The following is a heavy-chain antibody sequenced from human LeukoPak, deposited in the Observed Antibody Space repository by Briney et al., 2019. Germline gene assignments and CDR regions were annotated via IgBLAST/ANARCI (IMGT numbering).Heavy chain of an antibody. CDR3: ARDLVKYQLLWGAFDI. CDR1: GFTFSSYG. J-gene: IGHJ3*02. Sequence: PGGSLRLSCAASGFTFSSYGMHWVRQAPGKGLEWVAVISYDGSNKYYADSVKGRFTISRDNSKNTLYLQMNSLRAEDTAVYYCARDLVKYQLLWGAFDIWGQGTMVTVSS. V-gene: IGHV3-30*03. D-gene: IGHD2-2*01. CDR2: ISYDGSNK.